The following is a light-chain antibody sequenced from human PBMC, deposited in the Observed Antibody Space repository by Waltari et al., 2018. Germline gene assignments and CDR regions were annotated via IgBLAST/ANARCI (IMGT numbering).Light chain of an antibody. CDR1: SSNIGSNS. CDR2: KND. CDR3: AAWDDSLNGWE. J-gene: IGLJ2*01. Sequence: QSVLTQPPSTSGTPGQGVTISCSGGSSNIGSNSVYWYLQVPGTAPKLLMFKNDQRPSGVPDRISGSKSGTSASLAINGLRSDDEGDYYCAAWDDSLNGWEFGGGTKVTVL. V-gene: IGLV1-47*01.